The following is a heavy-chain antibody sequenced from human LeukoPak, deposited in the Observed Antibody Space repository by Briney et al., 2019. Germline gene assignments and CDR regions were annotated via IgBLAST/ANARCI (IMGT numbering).Heavy chain of an antibody. CDR2: ISGSGNT. CDR1: GFAFSYYA. D-gene: IGHD5-12*01. Sequence: GGSLRLSCAASGFAFSYYAMSWVRQAPGKGLEWGSGISGSGNTHYTDSVKGRFTISRDNSKSTLDLQMNSLRVEDTALYYCAKDIYSAYDLARAFDFWGQGTLVTVST. V-gene: IGHV3-23*01. J-gene: IGHJ4*01. CDR3: AKDIYSAYDLARAFDF.